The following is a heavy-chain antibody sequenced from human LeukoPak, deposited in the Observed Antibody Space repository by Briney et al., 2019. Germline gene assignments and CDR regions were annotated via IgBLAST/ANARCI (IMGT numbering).Heavy chain of an antibody. Sequence: GGSRRLSCAASGFTFSSYWMHWVRQAPGKGLVWVSRINSDGSSTSYADSVKGRFTISRDNAKNTLYLQMNSLRAEDTSVYYCARDRNTGSSYENLFEYWGQGSLVTVSS. CDR1: GFTFSSYW. D-gene: IGHD1-26*01. CDR2: INSDGSST. V-gene: IGHV3-74*01. CDR3: ARDRNTGSSYENLFEY. J-gene: IGHJ4*02.